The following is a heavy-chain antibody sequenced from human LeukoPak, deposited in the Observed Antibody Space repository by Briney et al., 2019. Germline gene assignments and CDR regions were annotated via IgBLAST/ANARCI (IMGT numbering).Heavy chain of an antibody. CDR2: IASDGSST. V-gene: IGHV3-74*01. CDR1: GFTFSSYW. CDR3: AKDPIFSGSYGVFDY. J-gene: IGHJ4*02. Sequence: GGSLRLSCAASGFTFSSYWMNWVRQAPGKGLVWVSRIASDGSSTTYADSVKGRFSISRDNAKNTLYLQMNSLRAGDTAVYYCAKDPIFSGSYGVFDYWGLGTLVTVSS. D-gene: IGHD1-26*01.